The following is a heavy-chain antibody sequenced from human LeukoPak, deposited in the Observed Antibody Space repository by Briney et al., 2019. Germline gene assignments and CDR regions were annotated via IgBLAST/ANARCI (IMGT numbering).Heavy chain of an antibody. J-gene: IGHJ3*02. V-gene: IGHV4-30-2*01. Sequence: SETLSLTCAVSGGSISSGGYSWSWIRQPPGKGLEWIGYIYHSGSTYYNPSLKSRVTISVDRSKNQFSLKLSSVTAADTAVYYCARGHGSGRNDAFDIWGKGKMVTVSS. D-gene: IGHD3-10*01. CDR3: ARGHGSGRNDAFDI. CDR1: GGSISSGGYS. CDR2: IYHSGST.